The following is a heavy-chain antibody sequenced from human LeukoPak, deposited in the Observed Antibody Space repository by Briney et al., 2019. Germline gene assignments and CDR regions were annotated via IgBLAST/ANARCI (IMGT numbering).Heavy chain of an antibody. J-gene: IGHJ4*02. CDR2: IYYSGST. V-gene: IGHV4-39*07. Sequence: SETLSLTCTVSGGSISSSSYYWGWIRQPPGKGLEWIGSIYYSGSTYYNPSLKSRVTISVDTSKNQFSLKLSSVTAADTAAYYCARDDGRLRGQGTLVTVSS. CDR3: ARDDGRL. CDR1: GGSISSSSYY.